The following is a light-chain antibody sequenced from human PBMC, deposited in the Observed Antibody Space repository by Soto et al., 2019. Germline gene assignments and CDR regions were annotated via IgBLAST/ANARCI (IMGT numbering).Light chain of an antibody. J-gene: IGLJ1*01. CDR3: QSYDSSPGV. Sequence: QSVLTQPPSVSGAPGQRVTISCTGSSSNIGAGYDVHWYQQLPGTAPKLLIYGNSNRPSGVPDRFSGSKSGTSASLAITGLQAEDEADYYCQSYDSSPGVFATGTKVTVL. CDR1: SSNIGAGYD. V-gene: IGLV1-40*01. CDR2: GNS.